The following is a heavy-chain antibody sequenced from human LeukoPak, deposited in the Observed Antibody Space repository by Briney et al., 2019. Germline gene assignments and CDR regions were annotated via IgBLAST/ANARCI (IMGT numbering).Heavy chain of an antibody. V-gene: IGHV3-48*04. CDR1: GFTFSSYS. CDR3: ARGPHVLGSS. CDR2: ISSSDTI. Sequence: PGGSLRLSCAASGFTFSSYSMNWVRQAPGRGLEWVSYISSSDTIYYADSVKGRFTISRDNAKNSLHLQMNSLRAEDTAVYYCARGPHVLGSSWGQGALVTVSS. D-gene: IGHD6-13*01. J-gene: IGHJ4*02.